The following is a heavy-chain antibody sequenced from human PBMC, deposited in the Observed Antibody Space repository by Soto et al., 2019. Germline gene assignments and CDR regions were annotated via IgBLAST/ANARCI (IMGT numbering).Heavy chain of an antibody. CDR1: GYTPTNYD. V-gene: IGHV1-18*01. J-gene: IGHJ4*02. Sequence: VPLVQSGPEVKKPGASVKVSCKTSGYTPTNYDIGWVRQAPGQGLEYMGWISAYNGNTNYARKLQDRVTLTTDTSTRTAYMELRSLQSDDTAIYYCARGLYRRGTYYAVDNWGQGTLVTVSS. CDR3: ARGLYRRGTYYAVDN. CDR2: ISAYNGNT. D-gene: IGHD1-26*01.